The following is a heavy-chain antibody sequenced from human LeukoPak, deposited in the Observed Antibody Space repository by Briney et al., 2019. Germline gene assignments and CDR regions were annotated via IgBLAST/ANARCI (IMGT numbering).Heavy chain of an antibody. Sequence: SETLSLTCTVSGGSISSYYWSWIRQPAGKGLEWIGRIYTSGSTNYNPSLKSRVTMSVDTSKNQFSLKLSSVTAADTAVCYCARDRPVVVPAAMTAFDIWGQGTMVTVSS. CDR2: IYTSGST. D-gene: IGHD2-2*01. J-gene: IGHJ3*02. V-gene: IGHV4-4*07. CDR1: GGSISSYY. CDR3: ARDRPVVVPAAMTAFDI.